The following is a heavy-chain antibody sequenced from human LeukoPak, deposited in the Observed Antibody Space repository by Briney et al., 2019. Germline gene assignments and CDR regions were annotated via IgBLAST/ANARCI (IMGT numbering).Heavy chain of an antibody. CDR3: AELVITMIGGV. Sequence: GGSLRLACAASGFTFSSYRMNWVRQAPGKGLEWVSYISSSSNTIYYADSVKGRFTISRDNAKNSLYLQMNSLRAEDTAVYYCAELVITMIGGVWGKGTTVTISS. J-gene: IGHJ6*04. CDR1: GFTFSSYR. D-gene: IGHD3-10*02. CDR2: ISSSSNTI. V-gene: IGHV3-48*01.